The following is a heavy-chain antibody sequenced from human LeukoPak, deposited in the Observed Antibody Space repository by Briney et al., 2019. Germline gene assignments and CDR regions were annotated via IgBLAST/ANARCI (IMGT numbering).Heavy chain of an antibody. CDR3: ATSGHSYGIDY. V-gene: IGHV3-74*01. CDR2: INSDGSST. Sequence: GGSLRLSCAASGFTFSSYWMHWVRQAPGKGLVWVSRINSDGSSTSYADSVKGRFTISRDNAKNTLYLQMNSLRAEDTAVYYCATSGHSYGIDYWGQGTLVTVSS. CDR1: GFTFSSYW. D-gene: IGHD5-18*01. J-gene: IGHJ4*02.